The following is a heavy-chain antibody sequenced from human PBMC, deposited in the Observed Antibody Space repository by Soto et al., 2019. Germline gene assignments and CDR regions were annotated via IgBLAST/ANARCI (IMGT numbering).Heavy chain of an antibody. D-gene: IGHD2-15*01. CDR3: ARQYCSGGSCYPNWFDP. CDR1: GYSFTSYW. CDR2: IDPSDSYT. J-gene: IGHJ5*02. V-gene: IGHV5-10-1*01. Sequence: PGESQKISCKGSGYSFTSYWISWVRQMPGKGLEWMGRIDPSDSYTNYSPSFQGHVTISADKSISTAYLQWSSLKASDTAMYYCARQYCSGGSCYPNWFDPWGQGTLVTVSS.